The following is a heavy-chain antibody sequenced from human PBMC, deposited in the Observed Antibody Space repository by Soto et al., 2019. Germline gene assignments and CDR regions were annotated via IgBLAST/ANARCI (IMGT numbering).Heavy chain of an antibody. CDR2: IYYSGST. J-gene: IGHJ3*02. D-gene: IGHD3-22*01. CDR3: ARDKRGLGGYYPHDAFDI. CDR1: GGSISSGGYY. Sequence: QVQLQESGPGLVKPSQTLSLTCTVSGGSISSGGYYWSWIRQHPGKGLGWIGYIYYSGSTYYNPSLKSRVTISVDTSKNQFSLKLSSVTAADTAVYYCARDKRGLGGYYPHDAFDIWGQGTMVTVSS. V-gene: IGHV4-31*03.